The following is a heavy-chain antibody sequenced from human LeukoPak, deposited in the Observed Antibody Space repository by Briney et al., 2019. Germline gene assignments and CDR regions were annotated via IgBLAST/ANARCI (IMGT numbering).Heavy chain of an antibody. D-gene: IGHD2-21*01. CDR3: ARDGDGPYYFDY. CDR2: ISSSSSYI. J-gene: IGHJ4*02. CDR1: GFTFSSYS. V-gene: IGHV3-21*01. Sequence: PGGSLRLSCAASGFTFSSYSMNWVRQAPGKGLEWVSSISSSSSYIYYADSVKGRFTISRDNAKNSLYLQMNSLRAEDTAVYYCARDGDGPYYFDYWGQGTLVTVSS.